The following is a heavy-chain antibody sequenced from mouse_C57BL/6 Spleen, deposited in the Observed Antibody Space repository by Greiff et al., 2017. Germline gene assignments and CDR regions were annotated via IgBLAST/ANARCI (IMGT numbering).Heavy chain of an antibody. J-gene: IGHJ2*01. CDR2: IYPGSGST. V-gene: IGHV1-55*01. D-gene: IGHD2-2*01. CDR3: ARSGVTTPLDY. CDR1: GYTFTSYW. Sequence: QVQLQQPGAELVKPGASVKMSCKASGYTFTSYWITWVKQRPGQGLEWIGDIYPGSGSTNYNEKFKSKATLTVDTSPSTAYMQLSSLTSEDSAVYYCARSGVTTPLDYWGQGTTLTVSS.